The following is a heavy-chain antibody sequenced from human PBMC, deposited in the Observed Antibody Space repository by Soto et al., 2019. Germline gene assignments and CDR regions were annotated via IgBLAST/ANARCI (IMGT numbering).Heavy chain of an antibody. CDR2: IIPIFGTA. CDR1: GGTFSSYA. D-gene: IGHD3-3*01. Sequence: QLQLVQSGAEVKKPGSSVKVSCKASGGTFSSYAISWVRQAPGQGLEWMGGIIPIFGTANYAQKFQGRVTITADESTSTAYMELSSLRSEDTAVYYCARDTAIFGVVIRAFDIWGQGTMVTVSS. V-gene: IGHV1-69*01. CDR3: ARDTAIFGVVIRAFDI. J-gene: IGHJ3*02.